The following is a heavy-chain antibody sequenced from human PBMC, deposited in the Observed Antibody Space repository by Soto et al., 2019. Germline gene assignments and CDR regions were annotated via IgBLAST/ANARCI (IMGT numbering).Heavy chain of an antibody. CDR3: AGQGATVTTYYWFDP. Sequence: PSETLSPNYTNSGGSIRDSSYYWVWIRQPPGKGLEWIGSIYYSGSTYYNPSLKSRVTISVDTSKNQFSLKLSSVTAADTAVYYCAGQGATVTTYYWFDPWGQG. CDR2: IYYSGST. V-gene: IGHV4-39*01. J-gene: IGHJ5*02. D-gene: IGHD4-17*01. CDR1: GGSIRDSSYY.